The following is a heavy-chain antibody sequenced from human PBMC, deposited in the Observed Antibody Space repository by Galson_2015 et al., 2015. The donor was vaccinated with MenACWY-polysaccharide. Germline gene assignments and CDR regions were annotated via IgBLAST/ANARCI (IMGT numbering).Heavy chain of an antibody. J-gene: IGHJ5*02. D-gene: IGHD3-3*01. V-gene: IGHV4-31*03. Sequence: TLSLTCSVSGASITSGGHHWTWLRQHPETGLNWIGYIFNNGGPKSNPSLRSRVTISSDPSRSQFSLQLTSVTAADTAIYYCAGIPSTMSSFGWFDPWGQGILVTVSS. CDR3: AGIPSTMSSFGWFDP. CDR2: IFNNGGP. CDR1: GASITSGGHH.